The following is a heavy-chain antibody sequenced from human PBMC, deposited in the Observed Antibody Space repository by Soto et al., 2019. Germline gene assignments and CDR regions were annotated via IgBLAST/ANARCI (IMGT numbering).Heavy chain of an antibody. Sequence: SETLSLTCTVSGDSISSYYWSWIRQPPGKGLEWIGYIYYSGSTNYNPSLKSRVTISVDTSKNQFSLKLSSVTAADTAVYYCARRDPSHCGGDCFQFDYWGQGTLVTVSS. CDR3: ARRDPSHCGGDCFQFDY. J-gene: IGHJ4*02. D-gene: IGHD2-21*02. CDR2: IYYSGST. V-gene: IGHV4-59*08. CDR1: GDSISSYY.